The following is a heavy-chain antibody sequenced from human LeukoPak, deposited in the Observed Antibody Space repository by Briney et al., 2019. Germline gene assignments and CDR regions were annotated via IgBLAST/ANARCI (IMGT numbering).Heavy chain of an antibody. CDR2: INPNSGGT. J-gene: IGHJ1*01. V-gene: IGHV1-2*02. Sequence: ASVKVSCKASGYTFTGYYMHWVRQAPGQGLEWMGWINPNSGGTNYAQKFQGRVTMTRDTSISTAYMELSRLRSDDTAVYYCAREPRPLRFLERLHPYFQHWGQGTLVTVSS. CDR1: GYTFTGYY. D-gene: IGHD3-3*01. CDR3: AREPRPLRFLERLHPYFQH.